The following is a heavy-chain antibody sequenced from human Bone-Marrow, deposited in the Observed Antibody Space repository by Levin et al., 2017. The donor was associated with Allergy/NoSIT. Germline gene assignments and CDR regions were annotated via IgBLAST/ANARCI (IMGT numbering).Heavy chain of an antibody. CDR3: TTDVSSEYEGEYYFDS. D-gene: IGHD3-16*01. Sequence: GGSLRLSCAASGFTFNIAWMSWVRQAPGKGLEWVGRTKSKSDGGTEDYAAPVKGRFTISRDDSKNTVYLEMNSLQIEDTAVYYCTTDVSSEYEGEYYFDSWGQGTLVTVSS. CDR1: GFTFNIAW. V-gene: IGHV3-15*01. CDR2: TKSKSDGGTE. J-gene: IGHJ4*02.